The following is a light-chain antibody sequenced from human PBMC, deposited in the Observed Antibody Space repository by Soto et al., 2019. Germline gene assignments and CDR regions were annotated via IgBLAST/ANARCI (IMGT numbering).Light chain of an antibody. V-gene: IGKV3-15*01. CDR1: QSVGTN. J-gene: IGKJ1*01. CDR3: HQYNDWA. CDR2: GAS. Sequence: EIVMTQSPGTLSVSPGERATLSCRTSQSVGTNVAWHQLRRGQAPRLLIYGASNRATGIPARFSGSASGTSFTLTTSSLQSEDFAVYYCHQYNDWAFGQGTKVEIK.